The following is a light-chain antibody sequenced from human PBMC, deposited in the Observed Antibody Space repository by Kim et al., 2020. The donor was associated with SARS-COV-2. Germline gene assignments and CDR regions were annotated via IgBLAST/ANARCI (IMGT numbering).Light chain of an antibody. CDR2: DAS. CDR1: QNINTW. CDR3: QQYNSYSKM. V-gene: IGKV1-5*01. Sequence: ASVGDRVTITCRASQNINTWLAWYQQKPGKAPNLLIFDASNLNGGVPSRFSGSGSGTEFTLTINSLQADDFATYYCQQYNSYSKMFGQGTKVDIK. J-gene: IGKJ1*01.